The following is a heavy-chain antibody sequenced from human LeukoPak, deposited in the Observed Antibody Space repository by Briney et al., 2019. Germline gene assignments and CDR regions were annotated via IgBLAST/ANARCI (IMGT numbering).Heavy chain of an antibody. CDR3: ARIPGDRPDD. CDR2: MYFGERT. J-gene: IGHJ4*02. V-gene: IGHV4-59*01. CDR1: GASMTSYY. Sequence: KPSETLSLTCTVSGASMTSYYWTWMRQPPGKGLEWVGYMYFGERTNYNPSLKSRATISIDTSKKQFSLNLKSVTAADTAVYCCARIPGDRPDDWGQGTLVTVS. D-gene: IGHD7-27*01.